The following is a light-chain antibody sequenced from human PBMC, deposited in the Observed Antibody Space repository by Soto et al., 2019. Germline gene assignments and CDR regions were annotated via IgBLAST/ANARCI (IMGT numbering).Light chain of an antibody. Sequence: QSALTQPRSVSGSPGQSVTISCTGTSSDVGGYDYVSWYQQHPGKAPKVIIYDVSKRPSGVPDRFSGSKSGNTASLTISGLQTEDEAYYYCCSYAGRYKLVFGGGTKLTVL. CDR1: SSDVGGYDY. J-gene: IGLJ2*01. V-gene: IGLV2-11*01. CDR2: DVS. CDR3: CSYAGRYKLV.